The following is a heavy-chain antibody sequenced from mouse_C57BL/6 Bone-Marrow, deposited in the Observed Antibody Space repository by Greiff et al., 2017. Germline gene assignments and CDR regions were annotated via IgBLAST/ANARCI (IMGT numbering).Heavy chain of an antibody. V-gene: IGHV1-42*01. D-gene: IGHD3-2*02. CDR2: INTSTGDT. CDR3: ARSGAY. Sequence: EVQVVESGPELVKPGASVKISCKASGYSFTGYYMNWVQQSPEKSLEWIGEINTSTGDTTYNQKFKAKATLTVDQSSSTADMQLKVLTSEDSAVYYCARSGAYWGQGTTLTVSS. J-gene: IGHJ2*01. CDR1: GYSFTGYY.